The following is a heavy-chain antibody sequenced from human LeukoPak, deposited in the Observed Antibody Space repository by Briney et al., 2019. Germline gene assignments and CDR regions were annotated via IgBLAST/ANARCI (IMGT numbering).Heavy chain of an antibody. CDR3: AREGTVTTGFDY. CDR1: GYTFTDFY. J-gene: IGHJ4*02. CDR2: INPNSGGT. D-gene: IGHD4-11*01. Sequence: GASVKVSCKASGYTFTDFYMHWVRQAPGQGLEWMGWINPNSGGTNFEQKFQGSVTMTRDTSISTAYMELSRLRSDDTAVYYCAREGTVTTGFDYWGQGTLVTVSS. V-gene: IGHV1-2*02.